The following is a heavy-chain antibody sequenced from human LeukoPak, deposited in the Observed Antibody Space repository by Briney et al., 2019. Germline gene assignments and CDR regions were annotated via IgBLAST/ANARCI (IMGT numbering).Heavy chain of an antibody. D-gene: IGHD3-16*01. CDR3: ARLAAASPGX. V-gene: IGHV3-30*10. J-gene: IGHJ4*02. Sequence: EWVAVISSDTSNKYYMASVKGRFTISRDNSKNTLYLQMDSLRPEDTAVYYCARLAAASPGXWGXXT. CDR2: ISSDTSNK.